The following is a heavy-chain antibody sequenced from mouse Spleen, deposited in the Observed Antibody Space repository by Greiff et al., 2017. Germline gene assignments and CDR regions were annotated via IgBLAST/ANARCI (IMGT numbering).Heavy chain of an antibody. CDR3: ARPLYGSAWFAY. J-gene: IGHJ3*01. D-gene: IGHD1-1*01. Sequence: EVKLVESGGGLVQPGGSLKLSCAASGFTFSSYTMSWVRQTPEKRLEWVAYISNGGGSTYYPDTVKGRFTISRDNAKNTLYLQMSSLKSEDTAMYYCARPLYGSAWFAYWGQGTLVTVSA. CDR1: GFTFSSYT. CDR2: ISNGGGST. V-gene: IGHV5-12-2*01.